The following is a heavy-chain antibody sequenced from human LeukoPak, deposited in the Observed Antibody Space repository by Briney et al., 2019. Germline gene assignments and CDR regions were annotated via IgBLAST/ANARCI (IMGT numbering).Heavy chain of an antibody. CDR3: ARDLVPAAIPYYYMDV. D-gene: IGHD2-2*01. Sequence: ASVKVSCKASGYTFTSYGISWVRQAPGQGLEWMGWINPNSGGTNYAQKFQGRVTMARDTSISTAYMELSRLRSDDTAVYYCARDLVPAAIPYYYMDVWGKGTTVTVSS. J-gene: IGHJ6*03. V-gene: IGHV1-2*02. CDR2: INPNSGGT. CDR1: GYTFTSYG.